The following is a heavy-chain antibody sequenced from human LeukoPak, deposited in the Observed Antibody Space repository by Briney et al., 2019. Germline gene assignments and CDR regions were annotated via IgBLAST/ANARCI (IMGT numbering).Heavy chain of an antibody. D-gene: IGHD3-22*01. CDR2: INPNNGGT. Sequence: ASVKVSCKASGYTLTGYFIHWVRQAPGQGLEWMGWINPNNGGTKYAQKFQDRVTMTRDTSISTAYMERSRLRSDDTAVYYCARDERYDSSGYPFDYWGQGTLVTVSS. CDR3: ARDERYDSSGYPFDY. CDR1: GYTLTGYF. V-gene: IGHV1-2*02. J-gene: IGHJ4*02.